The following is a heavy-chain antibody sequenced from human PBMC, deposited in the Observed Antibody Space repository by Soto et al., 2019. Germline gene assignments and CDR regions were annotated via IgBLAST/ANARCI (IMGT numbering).Heavy chain of an antibody. CDR3: ARYYSSGWYGNYYYGMDV. Sequence: QVQLVQSGAEVKKPGSSVKVSCKASGGTFSSYAISWVRQAHGQGLEWMGGIIPIFGTANYAQKFQGRVTITADESTSTAYMELSSLRSEDTAVYYCARYYSSGWYGNYYYGMDVWGQGTTVTVSS. D-gene: IGHD6-19*01. CDR1: GGTFSSYA. CDR2: IIPIFGTA. V-gene: IGHV1-69*01. J-gene: IGHJ6*02.